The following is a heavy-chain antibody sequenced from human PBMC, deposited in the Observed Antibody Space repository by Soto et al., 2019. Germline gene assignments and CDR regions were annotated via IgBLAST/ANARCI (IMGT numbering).Heavy chain of an antibody. D-gene: IGHD2-2*01. V-gene: IGHV3-23*01. CDR1: GFTFSSYA. CDR2: ITSSGVT. Sequence: GGSLRLSCAASGFTFSSYAMSWVRQAPGKGLEWVSAITSSGVTMYADSVKGRFTISRDNAKNSLYLQMNSLRAEDTAVYFCVGEVGFQLIYWGQGTLVTVSS. CDR3: VGEVGFQLIY. J-gene: IGHJ4*02.